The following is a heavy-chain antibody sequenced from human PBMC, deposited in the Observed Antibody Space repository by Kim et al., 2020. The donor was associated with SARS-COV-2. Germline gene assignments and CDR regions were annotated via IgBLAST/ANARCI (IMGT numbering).Heavy chain of an antibody. CDR1: GGSISSYY. CDR2: IYYSGST. Sequence: SETLSLTCTVSGGSISSYYWSWIRQPPGKGLEWIGYIYYSGSTNYNPSLKSRVTISVDTSKNQFSLKLSSVTAADTAVYYCARQSNRITIFGVVIIPGVMDVSGQGTTVTVSS. D-gene: IGHD3-3*01. CDR3: ARQSNRITIFGVVIIPGVMDV. V-gene: IGHV4-59*08. J-gene: IGHJ6*02.